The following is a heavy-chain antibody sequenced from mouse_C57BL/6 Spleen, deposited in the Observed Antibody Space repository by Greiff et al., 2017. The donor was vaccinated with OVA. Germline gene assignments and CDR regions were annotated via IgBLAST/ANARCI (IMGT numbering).Heavy chain of an antibody. CDR3: ARRGYYYGMDY. J-gene: IGHJ4*01. CDR1: GFTFSSYG. CDR2: ISSGGSYT. Sequence: EVHLVESGGDLVKPGGSLKLSCAASGFTFSSYGMSWVRQTPDKRLEWVATISSGGSYTYYPDSVKGRFTISRDNAKNTLYLQMSSLKSEDTAMYYCARRGYYYGMDYWGQGTSVTVSS. V-gene: IGHV5-6*01.